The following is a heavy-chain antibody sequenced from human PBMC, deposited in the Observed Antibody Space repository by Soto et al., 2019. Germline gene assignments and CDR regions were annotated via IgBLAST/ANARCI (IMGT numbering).Heavy chain of an antibody. V-gene: IGHV1-69*13. CDR3: ASPCGGSCSAMYYYYGMDV. D-gene: IGHD2-15*01. Sequence: ASVKVSCKASGGTFSSYAISWVRQAPGQGLEWMGGIIPIFGTANYAQKFQGRVTITADESTSTAYMELSSLRSEDTAVYYCASPCGGSCSAMYYYYGMDVWGQGTTVTVSS. J-gene: IGHJ6*02. CDR1: GGTFSSYA. CDR2: IIPIFGTA.